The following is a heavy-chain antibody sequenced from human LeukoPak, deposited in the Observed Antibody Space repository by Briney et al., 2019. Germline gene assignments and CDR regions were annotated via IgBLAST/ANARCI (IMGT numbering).Heavy chain of an antibody. J-gene: IGHJ3*02. D-gene: IGHD3-3*01. CDR3: ASGLSITIFGVVNDAFDI. CDR2: IKQDGSEK. V-gene: IGHV3-7*01. CDR1: GFTFSSYW. Sequence: GGSLRLSCAASGFTFSSYWMSWVRQAPGKGLEWVAHIKQDGSEKYYVDSVKGRFTISRDNAKNSLYLQMNSLRAEDTAVYYCASGLSITIFGVVNDAFDIWGQGTMVTVSS.